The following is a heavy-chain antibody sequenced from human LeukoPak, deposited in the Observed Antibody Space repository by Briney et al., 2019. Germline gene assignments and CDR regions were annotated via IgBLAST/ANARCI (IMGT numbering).Heavy chain of an antibody. D-gene: IGHD1-26*01. CDR1: GFTFSSYW. CDR2: IKSDGSET. V-gene: IGHV3-74*01. Sequence: PGGSLRLSCAASGFTFSSYWIHWVRQAPGKGLVWVSVIKSDGSETYYADSVKGRFTISRDNAKDTLYLHMNSLTAEDTAVYYCARGAKWAYYFDYWGQGTLVTVSS. J-gene: IGHJ4*02. CDR3: ARGAKWAYYFDY.